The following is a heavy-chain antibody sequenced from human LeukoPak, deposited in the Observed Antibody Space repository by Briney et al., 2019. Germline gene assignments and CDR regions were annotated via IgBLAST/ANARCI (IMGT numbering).Heavy chain of an antibody. J-gene: IGHJ4*02. CDR1: GYTFANYD. CDR2: MNPNSGNT. Sequence: ASVTVSCKASGYTFANYDINWVRRAAGQGLEWMGWMNPNSGNTGYAQKFQGRVTVTRNTSISTAYMELSSLRSEDTAVYYCARDGSSGWYRPYYFDYWGQGTLVTVSS. CDR3: ARDGSSGWYRPYYFDY. D-gene: IGHD6-19*01. V-gene: IGHV1-8*01.